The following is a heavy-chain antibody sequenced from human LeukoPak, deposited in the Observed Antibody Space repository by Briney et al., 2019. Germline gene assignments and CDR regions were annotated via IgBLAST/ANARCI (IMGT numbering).Heavy chain of an antibody. CDR3: ARDQPGFGELLHDY. J-gene: IGHJ4*02. CDR1: GYTFTSYA. D-gene: IGHD3-10*01. Sequence: GASVTVSCKASGYTFTSYAMHWVRQAPGQRLEWMGWINAGNGNTKYSQKFQGRVTITRDTSASTAYMELSSLRSEDTAVYYCARDQPGFGELLHDYWGQGTLVTVSS. V-gene: IGHV1-3*01. CDR2: INAGNGNT.